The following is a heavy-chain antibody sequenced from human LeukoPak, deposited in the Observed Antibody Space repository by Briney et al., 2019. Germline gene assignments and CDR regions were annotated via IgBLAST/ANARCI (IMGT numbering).Heavy chain of an antibody. CDR2: MNPNSGNT. CDR1: GYTFTSYD. V-gene: IGHV1-18*01. D-gene: IGHD6-19*01. CDR3: AREYSSGWYVYYVDY. J-gene: IGHJ4*02. Sequence: GASVKVSCKASGYTFTSYDINWVRQATGQGLEWMGWMNPNSGNTNYAQKLQGRVTMTTDTSTSTAYMELRSLRSDDTAVYYCAREYSSGWYVYYVDYWGQGTLVTVSS.